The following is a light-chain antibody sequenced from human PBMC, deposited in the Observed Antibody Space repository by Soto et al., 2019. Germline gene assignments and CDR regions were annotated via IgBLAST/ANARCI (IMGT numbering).Light chain of an antibody. CDR1: QSVTNW. J-gene: IGKJ2*01. CDR2: DAS. Sequence: DILMTQSPSTLSASVGDRVTITCRASQSVTNWLAWYQQKPGKAPNLLIYDASSLQSGIPSRFSGSGSGTEFTLTISSLQPDDFATYYCQQYTTYPYTFGQVTKLEIK. V-gene: IGKV1-5*01. CDR3: QQYTTYPYT.